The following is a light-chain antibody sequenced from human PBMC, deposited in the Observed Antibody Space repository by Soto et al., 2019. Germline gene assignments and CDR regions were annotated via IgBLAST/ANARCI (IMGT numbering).Light chain of an antibody. CDR3: QQLNDYPLT. J-gene: IGKJ5*01. CDR2: GAS. V-gene: IGKV1-9*01. Sequence: IQWTQSQSSLSASVGDRVTVTCRASQGIGNYLAWYQPRPGKAPKLLIYGASTLQSSVPSRFSGSGSGTAFTLTISSLQPEDCATYYCQQLNDYPLTFGQGTRLEIK. CDR1: QGIGNY.